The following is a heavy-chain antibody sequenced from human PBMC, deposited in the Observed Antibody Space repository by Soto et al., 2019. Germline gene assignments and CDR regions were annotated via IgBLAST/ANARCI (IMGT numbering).Heavy chain of an antibody. V-gene: IGHV3-11*05. CDR3: ARDCSGGSCLDY. CDR2: ISSSSSYT. Sequence: QVQLVESGGGLVKPGGSLRLSCAASGFTFSDYYMSWIRQAPGKGLEWVSYISSSSSYTNYADSVKGRFTISRDNAKNSLYLQMNSLRAEDAAGYYCARDCSGGSCLDYWGQGTLVTVSS. D-gene: IGHD2-15*01. J-gene: IGHJ4*02. CDR1: GFTFSDYY.